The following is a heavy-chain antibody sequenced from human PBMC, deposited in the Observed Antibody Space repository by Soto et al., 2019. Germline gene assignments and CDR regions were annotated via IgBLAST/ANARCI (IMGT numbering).Heavy chain of an antibody. CDR2: INHSGSS. Sequence: PSETLSLTCAVYGGSFSGYYWSCIRQPPGKGLEWIGEINHSGSSNYNPSLKSRVTISVATSKNQFSLKLSSVNAADTAVYYRARGRYGSGSYYIFPKPDYYYYGMGVWGQGSTVT. CDR3: ARGRYGSGSYYIFPKPDYYYYGMGV. J-gene: IGHJ6*02. D-gene: IGHD3-10*01. V-gene: IGHV4-34*01. CDR1: GGSFSGYY.